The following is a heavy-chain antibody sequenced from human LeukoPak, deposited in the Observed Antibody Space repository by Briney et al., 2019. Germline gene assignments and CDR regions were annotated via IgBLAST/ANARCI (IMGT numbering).Heavy chain of an antibody. Sequence: ASVKVSCKASGYTFTSNYIHWVRQAPGQGLEWMGMIYPRDGSTSYAQKFQGGVTVTRDTSTSTVHMELSGLRSEDTAVYYCARDREGFDYWGQGTLVTVSS. CDR1: GYTFTSNY. CDR2: IYPRDGST. J-gene: IGHJ4*02. V-gene: IGHV1-46*01. CDR3: ARDREGFDY.